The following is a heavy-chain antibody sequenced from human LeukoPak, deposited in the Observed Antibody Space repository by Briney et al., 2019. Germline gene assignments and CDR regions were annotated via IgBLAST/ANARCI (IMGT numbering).Heavy chain of an antibody. CDR2: IWYDGTNE. CDR1: GLTFSSYG. CDR3: ARDWAWRSSAWYTFAP. J-gene: IGHJ5*02. D-gene: IGHD6-19*01. V-gene: IGHV3-33*01. Sequence: PGGSLRLSCAASGLTFSSYGMLWVRQIPGKGLEWVAVIWYDGTNEVYADSVKGRFNISRDNSRNTLYLQMNSLRVEDTGVYFCARDWAWRSSAWYTFAPWGQGTRVAVSS.